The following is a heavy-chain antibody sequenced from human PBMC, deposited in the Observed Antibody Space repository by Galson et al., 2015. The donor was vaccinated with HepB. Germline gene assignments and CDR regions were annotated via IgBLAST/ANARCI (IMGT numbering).Heavy chain of an antibody. D-gene: IGHD1-1*01. CDR2: ISSNGGST. J-gene: IGHJ6*02. Sequence: SLRLSCAASGFTFSSYAMHWVRQAPGKGLEYVSAISSNGGSTYYADSVKGRFTISRDNSKNTLYLQMSSLRAEDTAVYYCVKDMGTTAYEDGMDVWGQGTTVTVSS. CDR1: GFTFSSYA. CDR3: VKDMGTTAYEDGMDV. V-gene: IGHV3-64D*06.